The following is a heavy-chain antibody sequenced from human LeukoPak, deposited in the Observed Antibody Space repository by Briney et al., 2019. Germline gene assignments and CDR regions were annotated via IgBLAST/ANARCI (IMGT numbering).Heavy chain of an antibody. CDR3: TTHILYSSGWYVPDN. CDR1: GFTFTNAW. CDR2: IKRKTDGGTT. V-gene: IGHV3-15*01. J-gene: IGHJ4*02. Sequence: KAGGSLRLSCAASGFTFTNAWMSWVRQAPGKGLEWVGRIKRKTDGGTTDYAAPVKGRFIISRDDPQNTLYLQMNSLKTEDTAVYYCTTHILYSSGWYVPDNWGQGTLVTVSS. D-gene: IGHD6-19*01.